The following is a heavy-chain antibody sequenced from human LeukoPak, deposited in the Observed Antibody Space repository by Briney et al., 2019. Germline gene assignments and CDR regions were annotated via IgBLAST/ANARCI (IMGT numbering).Heavy chain of an antibody. CDR2: IYYSGST. CDR3: ARVGPYSSSWYPSRYYYYMDV. J-gene: IGHJ6*03. CDR1: GGSISSYY. Sequence: SETLSLTCTVSGGSISSYYWSWIRQPPGKGLEWIGYIYYSGSTNYNPSLKSRVTISVDTSKNQFSLKLSSVTAVDTAVYYCARVGPYSSSWYPSRYYYYMDVWGKGTTVTISS. D-gene: IGHD6-13*01. V-gene: IGHV4-59*01.